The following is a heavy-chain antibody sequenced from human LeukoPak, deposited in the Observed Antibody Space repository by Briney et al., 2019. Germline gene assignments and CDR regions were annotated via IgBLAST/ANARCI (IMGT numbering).Heavy chain of an antibody. Sequence: PGGSLRLSCVTSFSIGSYGMHWLRQTPGKGLERVTGVWFDGRQTYYADSVKGRFILSRDIPKNTLYLQMNSLRTEDTAIYYCARDLAFFALSPGGQGTLVTVSS. J-gene: IGHJ4*02. CDR1: FSIGSYG. CDR2: VWFDGRQT. CDR3: ARDLAFFALSP. D-gene: IGHD3-3*01. V-gene: IGHV3-33*01.